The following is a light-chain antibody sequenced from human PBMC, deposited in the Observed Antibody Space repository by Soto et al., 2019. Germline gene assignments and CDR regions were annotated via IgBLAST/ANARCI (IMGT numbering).Light chain of an antibody. Sequence: EIVLTQSPGTLSLSPGERATLSCRASQSVSSSYLAWYQQKPGQAPRLLIYGASSRATGIPDRFSGSGSGTDFTLTISRLEPEDFAVYYGQQHGSSPPTVGQGTKVEIK. CDR2: GAS. J-gene: IGKJ1*01. V-gene: IGKV3-20*01. CDR3: QQHGSSPPT. CDR1: QSVSSSY.